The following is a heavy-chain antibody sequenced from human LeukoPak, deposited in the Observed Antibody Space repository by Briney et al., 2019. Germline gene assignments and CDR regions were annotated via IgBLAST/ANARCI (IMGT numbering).Heavy chain of an antibody. CDR1: GGSISSYY. CDR3: ARQRDQLLDAFDI. Sequence: SETLSLTCTVSGGSISSYYWGWSRHPPRGGLGWVGYIYYSGSTNYNPSLKSRVTISVDTSKNQFSLKLSSVTAADTAVYYCARQRDQLLDAFDIWGQGTMVTVSS. V-gene: IGHV4-59*08. D-gene: IGHD2-2*01. J-gene: IGHJ3*02. CDR2: IYYSGST.